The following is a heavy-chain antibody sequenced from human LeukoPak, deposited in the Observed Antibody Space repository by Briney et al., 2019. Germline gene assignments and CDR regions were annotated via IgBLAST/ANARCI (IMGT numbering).Heavy chain of an antibody. CDR2: ISPSGGST. CDR1: GYTFTSNY. D-gene: IGHD6-6*01. Sequence: GASVKVSCKAFGYTFTSNYMHWVRQAPGQGPEWMGVISPSGGSTTYAQKFQGRVTLTRDMSTSTDYLELSSLRSEDTAVYYCASANSIAARRGYYYYYMDVWGKGTTVTVSS. V-gene: IGHV1-46*01. CDR3: ASANSIAARRGYYYYYMDV. J-gene: IGHJ6*03.